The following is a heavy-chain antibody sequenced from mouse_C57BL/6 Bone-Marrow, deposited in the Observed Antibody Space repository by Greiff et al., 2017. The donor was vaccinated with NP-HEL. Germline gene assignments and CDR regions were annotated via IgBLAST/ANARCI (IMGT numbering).Heavy chain of an antibody. CDR1: GYTFTSYW. Sequence: QVQLQQPGAELVKPGASVKMSCKASGYTFTSYWINWVKQRPGQGLEWIGDIYPGCGSTNYNEKFKSKATLTVDTSSRTAYMQLNSLTSEDSAVYYCAREIYYDYDAYWYFDVWGTGTTVTVTS. J-gene: IGHJ1*03. CDR3: AREIYYDYDAYWYFDV. CDR2: IYPGCGST. D-gene: IGHD2-4*01. V-gene: IGHV1-55*01.